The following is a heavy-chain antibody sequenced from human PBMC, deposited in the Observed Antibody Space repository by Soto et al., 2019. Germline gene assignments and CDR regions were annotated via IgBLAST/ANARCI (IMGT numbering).Heavy chain of an antibody. CDR2: IYHSGST. V-gene: IGHV4-30-2*01. D-gene: IGHD5-12*01. Sequence: PSETLSLTCAVSGCSVSSGGYSWSWIRQPPGKGLEWIGYIYHSGSTYYNPSLKSRVTISLDRSKNQFSLKLSSVTAADTAVYYCARDLSRYSGQVTLDLWGQGTLVTVSS. CDR1: GCSVSSGGYS. CDR3: ARDLSRYSGQVTLDL. J-gene: IGHJ4*02.